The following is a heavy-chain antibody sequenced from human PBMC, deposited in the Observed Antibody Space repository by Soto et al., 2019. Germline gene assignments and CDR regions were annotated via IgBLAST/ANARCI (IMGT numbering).Heavy chain of an antibody. CDR3: AKGDLLWFGESFQR. D-gene: IGHD3-10*01. CDR1: GFSFSSYG. V-gene: IGHV3-30*18. CDR2: ISYDGSDQ. J-gene: IGHJ1*01. Sequence: QVQLEESGGGVVQPGRSLRLSCAASGFSFSSYGMHWVRQAPGKGLEWVAAISYDGSDQYYADSLKGRFTISRDNSKSTLYLQMNSLRAEDTAAYYCAKGDLLWFGESFQRWGQGTLVIVSS.